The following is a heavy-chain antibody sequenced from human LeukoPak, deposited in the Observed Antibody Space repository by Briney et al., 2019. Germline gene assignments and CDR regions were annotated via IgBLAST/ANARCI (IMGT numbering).Heavy chain of an antibody. CDR3: AEGYYYGSGSYYPFDV. D-gene: IGHD3-10*01. J-gene: IGHJ6*02. CDR1: GFTFSSYA. V-gene: IGHV3-23*01. Sequence: PGGSLRLSCAASGFTFSSYAMSWVRQAPGKGLEWVSAISGSGGSTYYADSVKGRFTISRDNSKNTLYLQMNSLRAEDTAVYYCAEGYYYGSGSYYPFDVWGQGTTVTVSS. CDR2: ISGSGGST.